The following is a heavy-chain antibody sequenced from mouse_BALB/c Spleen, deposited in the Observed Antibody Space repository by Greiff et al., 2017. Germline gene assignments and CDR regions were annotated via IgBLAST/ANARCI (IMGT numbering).Heavy chain of an antibody. CDR2: ISSGGGST. Sequence: EVQLQESGGGLVQPGGSLKLSCAASGFTFSSYTMSWVRQTPEKRLEWVAYISSGGGSTYYPDTVKGRFTISRDNAKNTLYLQMSSLKSEDTAMYYCARHRGDYWFAYWGQGTLVTVSA. CDR3: ARHRGDYWFAY. J-gene: IGHJ3*01. CDR1: GFTFSSYT. V-gene: IGHV5-12-2*01. D-gene: IGHD2-4*01.